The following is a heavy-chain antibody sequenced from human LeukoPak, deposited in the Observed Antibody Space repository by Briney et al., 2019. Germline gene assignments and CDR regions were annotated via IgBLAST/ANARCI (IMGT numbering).Heavy chain of an antibody. D-gene: IGHD3-16*01. CDR3: VRGSYGPDI. CDR1: GFTFRTSA. V-gene: IGHV3-74*01. Sequence: PGGSLRLSCVASGFTFRTSAMSWVRQAPGKGLQWVSRINNAGRDTTYADSVKGRFTISRDNAKNMVYLQMNSLRVEDTAVYYCVRGSYGPDIWGQGTMVTVSS. J-gene: IGHJ3*02. CDR2: INNAGRDT.